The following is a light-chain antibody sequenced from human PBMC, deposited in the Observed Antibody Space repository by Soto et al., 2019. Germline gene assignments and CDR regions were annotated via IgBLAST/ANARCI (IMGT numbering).Light chain of an antibody. CDR3: QHLNSYPAIT. CDR2: AAS. J-gene: IGKJ5*01. V-gene: IGKV1-9*01. CDR1: QGISTY. Sequence: DIPLTQSPSFLSASVGDRITIACRASQGISTYLAWYQQKPGKAPKLLIYAASTLESGVPSRFSGSGSGTEFTLTISSLQPEDFATYYCQHLNSYPAITFGQGTRLEIK.